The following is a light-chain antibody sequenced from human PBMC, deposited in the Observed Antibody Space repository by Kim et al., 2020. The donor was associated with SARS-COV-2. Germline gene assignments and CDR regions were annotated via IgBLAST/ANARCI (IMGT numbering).Light chain of an antibody. CDR3: QQYHEPPLT. Sequence: ASVGDRVTITCQASQDIGDSLNWYQQTPGRAPKLLISDASNLETGVPSRFSASGSETDFTFSISSLQPEDIATYYCQQYHEPPLTFGGGTKVDIK. J-gene: IGKJ4*01. CDR1: QDIGDS. V-gene: IGKV1-33*01. CDR2: DAS.